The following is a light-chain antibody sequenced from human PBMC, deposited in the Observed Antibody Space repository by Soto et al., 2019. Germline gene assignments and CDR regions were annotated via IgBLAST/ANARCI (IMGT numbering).Light chain of an antibody. CDR2: DAS. CDR3: QQYSNWPET. CDR1: QSISSN. J-gene: IGKJ1*01. V-gene: IGKV3-15*01. Sequence: EIVMTQSPATLSVSPGERASLSCRASQSISSNLAWYQQKPGQAPRLLIYDASTRATGIPARFSGSGSGTEFTLTISSLQSEDFAVYYCQQYSNWPETFGQGTNVEIK.